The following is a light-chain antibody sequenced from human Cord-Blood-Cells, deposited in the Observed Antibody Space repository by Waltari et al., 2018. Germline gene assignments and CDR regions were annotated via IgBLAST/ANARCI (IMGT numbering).Light chain of an antibody. CDR2: WAS. Sequence: EIVVTQSPGTLSLSPGENATLACRASQSVSSSYLAWYPQKPGQPPKLLIYWASTRESGVPDRFSGSGSGTDFTLTISSLQAEDVAVYFCQQYYSTPRTFGQGTKVEIK. J-gene: IGKJ1*01. CDR3: QQYYSTPRT. V-gene: IGKV4-1*01. CDR1: QSVSSSY.